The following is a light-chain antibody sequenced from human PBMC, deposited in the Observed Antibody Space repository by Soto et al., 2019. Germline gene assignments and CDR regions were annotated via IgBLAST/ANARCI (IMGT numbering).Light chain of an antibody. CDR2: DAS. CDR3: LQHNSYPPT. Sequence: DIQMTQSPSTLSASVGDRVTITCRASQSISTWLAWYQQKPGKAPKFLIYDASSLESGVPSRFSGSGSGTEFTLTISSLQPEDFATYYCLQHNSYPPTFGQGTKVDIK. CDR1: QSISTW. J-gene: IGKJ1*01. V-gene: IGKV1-5*01.